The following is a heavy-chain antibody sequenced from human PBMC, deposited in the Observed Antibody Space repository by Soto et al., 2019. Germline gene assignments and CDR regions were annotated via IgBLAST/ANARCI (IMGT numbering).Heavy chain of an antibody. V-gene: IGHV3-9*01. CDR1: GFTFDDYA. D-gene: IGHD3-10*01. Sequence: EVQLLESGGGLVQPGRSLRLSCAASGFTFDDYAMHWVRQAPGKGLEWVSGISWNSGSIGYAASVKGRFTISRDNAKNPLYLQMNSLRAEDTALYYCAKRGGSGSYDAFAIWGQGTMVTVSS. CDR3: AKRGGSGSYDAFAI. J-gene: IGHJ3*02. CDR2: ISWNSGSI.